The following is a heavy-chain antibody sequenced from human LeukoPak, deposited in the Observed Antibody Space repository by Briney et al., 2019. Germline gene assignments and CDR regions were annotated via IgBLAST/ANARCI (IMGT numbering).Heavy chain of an antibody. J-gene: IGHJ4*02. Sequence: GGSLRLSCAASGFTFSNYWMHWVRQAPGKGLVWVSRINTDGSITTYADSVEGRFSGSRDNAKNTLYLQMNSLRAEDTAIYYCAKVPTYSGYEYPPYYFDYWGQGTLVTVSS. D-gene: IGHD5-12*01. CDR3: AKVPTYSGYEYPPYYFDY. CDR1: GFTFSNYW. V-gene: IGHV3-74*03. CDR2: INTDGSIT.